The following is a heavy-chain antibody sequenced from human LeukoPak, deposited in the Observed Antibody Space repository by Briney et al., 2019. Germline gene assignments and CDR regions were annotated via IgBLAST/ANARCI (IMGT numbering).Heavy chain of an antibody. J-gene: IGHJ3*02. Sequence: PGGSLRLSCAASGFAFSSYGMHWVRQAPGKGLEWVAFIRYDGSDKYYADSVKGRITISRDNSKNTVYLQMNSLRAEDTAVYYCAKAGRSGWYPGWPFDIWGQGTMVTVSS. D-gene: IGHD6-19*01. CDR2: IRYDGSDK. CDR1: GFAFSSYG. V-gene: IGHV3-30*02. CDR3: AKAGRSGWYPGWPFDI.